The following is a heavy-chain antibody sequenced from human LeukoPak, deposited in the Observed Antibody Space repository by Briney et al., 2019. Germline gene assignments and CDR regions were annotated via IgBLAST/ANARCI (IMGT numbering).Heavy chain of an antibody. D-gene: IGHD6-13*01. CDR2: ISYDGSNK. CDR1: GFTFSSYA. Sequence: RSGGSLRLSCAASGFTFSSYAMHWVRQAPGKGLEWVAVISYDGSNKYYADSVKGRFTISRDNSKNTLYLQMNSLRAEDTAVYYCARAVAAAAYGLFDYWGQGTLVTVSS. CDR3: ARAVAAAAYGLFDY. J-gene: IGHJ4*02. V-gene: IGHV3-30*04.